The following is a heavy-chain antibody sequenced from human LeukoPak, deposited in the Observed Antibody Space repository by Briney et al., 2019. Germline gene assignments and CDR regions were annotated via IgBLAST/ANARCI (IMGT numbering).Heavy chain of an antibody. CDR1: GFTFSSYA. Sequence: PGGSLRLSCAASGFTFSSYAMSWVRQAPGKGLEWVSAISGSGGSTYYADSVKGRFTISRDNSKSTLYLRMNSLRAEDTAVYYCAKSTTGGRAANFDYWGQGTLVTVSS. V-gene: IGHV3-23*01. CDR3: AKSTTGGRAANFDY. J-gene: IGHJ4*02. CDR2: ISGSGGST. D-gene: IGHD2-15*01.